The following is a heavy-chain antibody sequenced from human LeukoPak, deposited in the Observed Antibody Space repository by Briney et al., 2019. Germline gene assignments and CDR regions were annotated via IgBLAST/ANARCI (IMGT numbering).Heavy chain of an antibody. CDR1: GGSISRYY. CDR3: ARPGVGSGRYGAFDI. CDR2: TYYSGST. D-gene: IGHD5-18*01. J-gene: IGHJ3*02. V-gene: IGHV4-59*08. Sequence: SETLSLTCTVSGGSISRYYWSWIRQPPGKGLEWIGYTYYSGSTNHNPSLESRVTMSVDTSKNQFSLKLRSVTAADTAAYYCARPGVGSGRYGAFDIWGQGTMVTVSS.